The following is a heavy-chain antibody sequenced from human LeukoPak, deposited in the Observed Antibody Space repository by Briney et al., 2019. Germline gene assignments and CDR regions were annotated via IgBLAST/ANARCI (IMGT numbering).Heavy chain of an antibody. Sequence: PGGSLRLSCAASGFTFSDYYMSWIRQAPGKGLELVSYISSSGSTIYYADSVKGRFTISRDNAKNSLYLQMNSLRAEDTAVYYCARDTSGYRLSTGFDYWGQGTLVTVSS. D-gene: IGHD5-24*01. CDR1: GFTFSDYY. V-gene: IGHV3-11*04. J-gene: IGHJ4*02. CDR2: ISSSGSTI. CDR3: ARDTSGYRLSTGFDY.